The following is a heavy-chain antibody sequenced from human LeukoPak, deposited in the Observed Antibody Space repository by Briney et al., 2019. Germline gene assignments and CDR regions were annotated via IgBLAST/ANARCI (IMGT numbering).Heavy chain of an antibody. CDR1: GYTFTGYY. V-gene: IGHV1-18*04. Sequence: ASVKVSCKASGYTFTGYYMHWVRQAPGQGVEGMGWISAYNGNTNYAQKLQGRVTMTTDTSTSTAYMELRSLRSVDTAVYYCARVRRRRFLDWFQNYYYYYMDVWGKGTTVTVSS. J-gene: IGHJ6*03. D-gene: IGHD3/OR15-3a*01. CDR3: ARVRRRRFLDWFQNYYYYYMDV. CDR2: ISAYNGNT.